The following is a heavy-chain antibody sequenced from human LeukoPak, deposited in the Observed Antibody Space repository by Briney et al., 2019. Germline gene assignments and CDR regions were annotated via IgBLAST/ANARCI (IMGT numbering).Heavy chain of an antibody. CDR2: INPKNAAT. J-gene: IGHJ6*03. CDR1: GYTFTGHY. Sequence: ASVKVSCKASGYTFTGHYMHWVRQAPGQGLEWMGWINPKNAATNYAQSFQGRVTMTGDTSISTAYMELSRLRSDDTALYYCARGSGQRLLPYFCYFFDVWGTGTTVTISS. CDR3: ARGSGQRLLPYFCYFFDV. D-gene: IGHD6-25*01. V-gene: IGHV1-2*02.